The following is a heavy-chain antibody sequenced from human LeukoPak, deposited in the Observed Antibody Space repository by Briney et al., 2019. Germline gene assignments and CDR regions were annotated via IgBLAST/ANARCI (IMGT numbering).Heavy chain of an antibody. D-gene: IGHD6-13*01. V-gene: IGHV3-43*01. CDR3: AKEYLAAADERAYFDY. CDR2: ISWDGGST. Sequence: GGSLRLSCAASGFTFDDYTMHWVRQAPGKGLEWVSLISWDGGSTYYADSVKGRFTISRDNSKNTLYLQMNSLRAEDTAVYYCAKEYLAAADERAYFDYWGQGTLVTVSS. J-gene: IGHJ4*02. CDR1: GFTFDDYT.